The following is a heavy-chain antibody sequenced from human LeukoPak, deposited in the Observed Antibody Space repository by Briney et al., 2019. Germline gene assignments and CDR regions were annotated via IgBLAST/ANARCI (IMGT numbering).Heavy chain of an antibody. Sequence: GGSLRLSCAASGFTFSSYGMHWVRQAPGKGLEWVAVIWYDGSNKYYADSVKGRFTISRDNSKNTLYLQMNSLRAEDTAVYFCARPRFTTSWDFDYWGQGALVTVSS. J-gene: IGHJ4*02. CDR1: GFTFSSYG. V-gene: IGHV3-33*01. CDR2: IWYDGSNK. CDR3: ARPRFTTSWDFDY. D-gene: IGHD6-13*01.